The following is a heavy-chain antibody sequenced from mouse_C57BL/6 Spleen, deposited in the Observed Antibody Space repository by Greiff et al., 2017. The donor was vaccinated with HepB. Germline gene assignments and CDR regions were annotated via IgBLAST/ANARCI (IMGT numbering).Heavy chain of an antibody. CDR2: IYPRSGNT. CDR1: GYTFTSYG. CDR3: AREGQYYFDY. Sequence: QVQLKESGAELARPGASVKLSCKASGYTFTSYGISWVKQRTGQGLEWIGEIYPRSGNTYYNEKFKGKATLTADKSSSTAYMELRSLTSEDSAVYFCAREGQYYFDYWGQGTTLTVSS. J-gene: IGHJ2*01. V-gene: IGHV1-81*01. D-gene: IGHD3-3*01.